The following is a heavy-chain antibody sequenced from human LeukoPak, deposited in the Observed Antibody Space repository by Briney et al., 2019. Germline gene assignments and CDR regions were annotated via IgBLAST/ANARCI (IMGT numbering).Heavy chain of an antibody. J-gene: IGHJ4*02. CDR1: GFTFSGYG. CDR3: AKVGSSRLYFDY. CDR2: IRYDGSNK. Sequence: GGSLRLSCAASGFTFSGYGMHWVRQAPGKGLEWVAFIRYDGSNKYYADSVKGRFTISRDNSKNTLYLQMNSLRAEDTAVYYCAKVGSSRLYFDYWGQGTLVTVSS. V-gene: IGHV3-30*02. D-gene: IGHD1-26*01.